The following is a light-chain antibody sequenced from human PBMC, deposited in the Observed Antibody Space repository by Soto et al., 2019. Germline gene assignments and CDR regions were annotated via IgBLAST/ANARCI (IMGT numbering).Light chain of an antibody. J-gene: IGKJ2*01. Sequence: EIVLTQSPGTLSLSPGERATLSCRASQSVTSSYLAWYQLKPGQAPRVLIYGASNRATGIPERFSGSGSGTDFTLTISRLEPEDFAVYFCQQYGNSPPNTFGQGTKVEI. V-gene: IGKV3-20*01. CDR1: QSVTSSY. CDR3: QQYGNSPPNT. CDR2: GAS.